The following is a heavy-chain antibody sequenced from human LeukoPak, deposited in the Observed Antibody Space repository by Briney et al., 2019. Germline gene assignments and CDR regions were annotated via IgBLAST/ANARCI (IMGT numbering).Heavy chain of an antibody. J-gene: IGHJ4*02. V-gene: IGHV4-61*03. CDR3: AREDQDSSGYTH. D-gene: IGHD3-22*01. CDR2: IYDSGST. CDR1: GASVSSDTYY. Sequence: PSETLSLTCTVSGASVSSDTYYWSWIRQPPGQGLEWIGYIYDSGSTNYNPSLKSRVTMSVDTSKNHFSLRLSSVTAADTAVYCCAREDQDSSGYTHWGQGTLVTVSS.